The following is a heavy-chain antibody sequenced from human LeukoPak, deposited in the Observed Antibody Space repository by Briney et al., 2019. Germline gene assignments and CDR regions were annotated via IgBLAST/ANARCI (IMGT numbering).Heavy chain of an antibody. V-gene: IGHV7-4-1*02. CDR1: GYTFTSYT. J-gene: IGHJ4*02. CDR3: AREIARDGNNFFDY. D-gene: IGHD5-24*01. CDR2: INTNTGNP. Sequence: GASVKVSCKASGYTFTSYTLNWVRQAPGQGLEWMGWINTNTGNPTYAQGFTGRFVFSLDTSVSTAFLQITSLKAEDTAVYYCAREIARDGNNFFDYWGQGTLVTVSS.